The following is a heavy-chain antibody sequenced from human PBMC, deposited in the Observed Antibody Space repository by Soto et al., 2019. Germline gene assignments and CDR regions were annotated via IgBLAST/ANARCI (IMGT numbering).Heavy chain of an antibody. CDR1: AGSPTNRIYY. V-gene: IGHV4-39*01. Sequence: PSETLPRTCSLSAGSPTNRIYYLDWLRQSPGKGREWIGSVYYRGRSYSKSSVKSRVTISVDTSKNRFSLSLNSVTASDTAVYFCVSQRTTVPTQAYFDYWGPGALVT. D-gene: IGHD4-17*01. CDR2: VYYRGRS. J-gene: IGHJ4*02. CDR3: VSQRTTVPTQAYFDY.